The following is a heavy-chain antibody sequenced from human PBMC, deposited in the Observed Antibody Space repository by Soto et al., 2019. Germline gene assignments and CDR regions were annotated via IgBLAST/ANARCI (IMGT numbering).Heavy chain of an antibody. Sequence: SETLSLTCAVSGGSISSGGYSWSWIRQPPGKGLEWIGYIYHSGSTYYNPSLKSRVTISVDRSKNQFSLKLSSVTAADTAVYYCARTTVVASWDGGYYFDYWGQGTLVTVSS. CDR2: IYHSGST. V-gene: IGHV4-30-2*01. D-gene: IGHD2-15*01. CDR1: GGSISSGGYS. CDR3: ARTTVVASWDGGYYFDY. J-gene: IGHJ4*02.